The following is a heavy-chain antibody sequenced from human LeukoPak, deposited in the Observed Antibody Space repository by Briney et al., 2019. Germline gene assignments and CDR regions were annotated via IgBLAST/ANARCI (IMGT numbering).Heavy chain of an antibody. Sequence: PSQTLSLTCTVSGASISSGDYHWNWIRQPPGKGLEWIGFIHDSGSTYYNPSLKSRVSISRDMSENQLSLMLSSVTAADTAVYYCARGFGAGNYYYGWFDPWAREPWSASPQ. CDR2: IHDSGST. V-gene: IGHV4-30-4*01. CDR1: GASISSGDYH. J-gene: IGHJ5*02. CDR3: ARGFGAGNYYYGWFDP. D-gene: IGHD3-10*01.